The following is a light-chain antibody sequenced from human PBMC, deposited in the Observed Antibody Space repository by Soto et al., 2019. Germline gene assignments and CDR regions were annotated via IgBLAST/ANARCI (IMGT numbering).Light chain of an antibody. J-gene: IGKJ1*01. CDR1: QSVSSD. Sequence: VVTQSPATLSVFPGETATLSCRASQSVSSDLAWYQQRPGQAPRLLIYGASTRATGIPARFRGSGSGTEFRLTISSLQSEDFATYYCQQYNTWHPKMACGRGTKVDIK. V-gene: IGKV3-15*01. CDR2: GAS. CDR3: QQYNTWHPKMA.